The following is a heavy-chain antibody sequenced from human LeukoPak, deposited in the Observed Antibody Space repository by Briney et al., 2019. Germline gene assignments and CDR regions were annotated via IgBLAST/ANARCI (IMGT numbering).Heavy chain of an antibody. CDR1: GFPFSSYW. J-gene: IGHJ6*02. D-gene: IGHD2-2*01. CDR3: ARGRSTNFLDV. CDR2: IIGDGSGT. Sequence: GGSLRLSCAASGFPFSSYWMHWVRQGPGRGLVWVSRIIGDGSGTNYADSVKGRFTISRDNAKNTPYLQMNSLRAEDTAVYYCARGRSTNFLDVWGQGTTVTVSS. V-gene: IGHV3-74*01.